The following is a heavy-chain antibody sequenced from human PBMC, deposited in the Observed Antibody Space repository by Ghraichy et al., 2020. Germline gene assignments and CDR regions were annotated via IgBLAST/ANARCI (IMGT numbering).Heavy chain of an antibody. D-gene: IGHD6-13*01. CDR2: IYYSGST. V-gene: IGHV4-31*03. CDR1: GGSISSGGYY. CDR3: ARWVAAAVFDY. Sequence: SETLSLTCTVSGGSISSGGYYWSWIRQHPGKGLEWIGYIYYSGSTYYNPSLKSRVTISVDTSKNQFSLKLSSVTAADTAVYYCARWVAAAVFDYWGQGTLVTVSS. J-gene: IGHJ4*02.